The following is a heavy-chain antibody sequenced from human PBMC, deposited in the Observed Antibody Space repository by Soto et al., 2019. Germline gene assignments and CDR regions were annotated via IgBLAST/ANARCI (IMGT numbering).Heavy chain of an antibody. CDR2: IYYSGST. CDR1: GGSISSYY. Sequence: PSETLSLTCTVSGGSISSYYWSWIRQPPGKGLEWIGYIYYSGSTNYNPSLKSRVTISVDTSKNQFSLKLSSVTAADTAVYYCARDINNCSSTSCSGPWFEPWGQGTLVTVSS. CDR3: ARDINNCSSTSCSGPWFEP. D-gene: IGHD2-2*01. V-gene: IGHV4-59*01. J-gene: IGHJ5*02.